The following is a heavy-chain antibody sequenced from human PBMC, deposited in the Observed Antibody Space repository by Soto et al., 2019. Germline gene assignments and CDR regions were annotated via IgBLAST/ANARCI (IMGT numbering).Heavy chain of an antibody. V-gene: IGHV4-61*01. D-gene: IGHD3-10*01. Sequence: QVQLQESGPGLVKPSETLSLTCTVSGGSVSSGSYYWSWIRQPPGKGLEWIGYIYYSGSTNYNPPLKSRGTISVDTSKNQFSLKLSSVTAADTAVYYCARVMEDGSGSYKVDYWGQGTLVTVSS. CDR2: IYYSGST. CDR1: GGSVSSGSYY. J-gene: IGHJ4*02. CDR3: ARVMEDGSGSYKVDY.